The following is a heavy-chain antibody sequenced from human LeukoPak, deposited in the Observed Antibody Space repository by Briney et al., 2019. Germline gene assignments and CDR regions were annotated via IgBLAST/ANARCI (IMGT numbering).Heavy chain of an antibody. CDR3: AKGAAAGLVDWFDP. CDR2: VTGSASGT. D-gene: IGHD6-13*01. J-gene: IGHJ5*02. CDR1: GFTFSSYA. Sequence: PGGSLRLSCAASGFTFSSYAMMWVRQAPGKGLEWVSTVTGSASGTYYADSVKGRFTISRDNSKNTLYLLMNSLRAEDTAVYYCAKGAAAGLVDWFDPWGQGTLVAVSS. V-gene: IGHV3-23*01.